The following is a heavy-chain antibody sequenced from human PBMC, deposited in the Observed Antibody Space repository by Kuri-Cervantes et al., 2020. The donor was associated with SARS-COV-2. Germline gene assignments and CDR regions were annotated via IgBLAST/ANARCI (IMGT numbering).Heavy chain of an antibody. J-gene: IGHJ6*02. CDR1: GYSFTSYW. CDR2: IYPGDSDT. V-gene: IGHV5-51*01. CDR3: ARRGGVVTAYYYYGMDF. Sequence: GESLKISCKGSGYSFTSYWNGWVRQMPGEGLEWMGIIYPGDSDTRYSPSFQGQVTISADKSISTAYLQWSSLKASDTAMYYCARRGGVVTAYYYYGMDFWGQGTTVTVSS. D-gene: IGHD2-21*02.